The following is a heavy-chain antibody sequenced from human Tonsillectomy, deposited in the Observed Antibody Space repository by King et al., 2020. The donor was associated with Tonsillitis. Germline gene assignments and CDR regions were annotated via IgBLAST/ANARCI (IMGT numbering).Heavy chain of an antibody. CDR2: INTSGST. CDR3: ARVEYSSSWYYFDY. D-gene: IGHD6-13*01. V-gene: IGHV4-61*02. J-gene: IGHJ4*02. Sequence: VQLQESGPGLVKPSQTLSLTCTVSGGSISSGSYYWSWIRQPAGKGLEWIGRINTSGSTNYNPSLKSRVTISVDTSKNQFSLKLSSVTAADTAVYYCARVEYSSSWYYFDYWGQGTLVTVSS. CDR1: GGSISSGSYY.